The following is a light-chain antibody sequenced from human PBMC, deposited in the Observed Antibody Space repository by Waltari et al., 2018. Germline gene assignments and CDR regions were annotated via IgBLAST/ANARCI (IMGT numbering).Light chain of an antibody. CDR1: KWGDTF. J-gene: IGLJ3*02. CDR3: QAWDSRAATWV. Sequence: SFEVTQPPSVSVSPGQTASITCSGDKWGDTFASWYQQKPGQSPVLVIYQDNKRPSGMPERFFGSNAGDTATLTSSGTQATDEADYYCQAWDSRAATWVFGGGTKLTVL. CDR2: QDN. V-gene: IGLV3-1*01.